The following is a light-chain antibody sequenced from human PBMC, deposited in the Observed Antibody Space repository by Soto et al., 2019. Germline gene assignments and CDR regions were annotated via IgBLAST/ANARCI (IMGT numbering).Light chain of an antibody. V-gene: IGKV1-5*01. CDR1: QSISSR. Sequence: DIPMTQSPSTLSASVGDRVTITCRASQSISSRLAWYQQKPGKAPKLLIYDASNLESGVPSRFSGSGSGTAFTLTISSLQPYDFSSYYYQQYNSYPITFGQGTRLEMK. CDR3: QQYNSYPIT. CDR2: DAS. J-gene: IGKJ5*01.